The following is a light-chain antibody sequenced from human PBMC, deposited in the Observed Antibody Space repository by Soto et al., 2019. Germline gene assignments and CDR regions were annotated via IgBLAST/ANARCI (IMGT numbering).Light chain of an antibody. CDR1: QSISSY. J-gene: IGKJ5*01. V-gene: IGKV1-39*01. CDR2: AAS. Sequence: DIKMTQSPSSLSPSVVSRVTITCRASQSISSYLDWCQQKPGKAPKLLIYAASSLQSGVPARFSGSGSGTDFTLTISSLQSEDFATYYCQQSYSTPPSTFGQGTRLEIK. CDR3: QQSYSTPPST.